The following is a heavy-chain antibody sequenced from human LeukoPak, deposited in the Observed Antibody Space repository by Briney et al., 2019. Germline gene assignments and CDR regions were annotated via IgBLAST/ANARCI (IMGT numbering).Heavy chain of an antibody. Sequence: GGSLRLSCAGSGFNFSSYSMSWVRQAPGKGLEWVSVIYSGGSTYYADSVKGRFTISRDNSKNTLCLQMNSLRAEDTAVYYCARGDLISGWGQGTLVTVSS. D-gene: IGHD2/OR15-2a*01. V-gene: IGHV3-66*01. CDR3: ARGDLISG. CDR2: IYSGGST. J-gene: IGHJ4*02. CDR1: GFNFSSYS.